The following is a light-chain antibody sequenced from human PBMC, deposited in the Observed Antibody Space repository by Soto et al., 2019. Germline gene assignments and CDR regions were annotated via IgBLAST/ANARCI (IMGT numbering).Light chain of an antibody. CDR2: GAS. CDR3: QQYVSPPIT. Sequence: DIVLTQSPGALSLSPGERATLSCRASQSVRSTSLAWYQQKPGQAHRLLIYGASSRATGIQDRFSGGGSGTDFTLTISRLETEEFAVYYCQQYVSPPITFGQGTRLEIK. CDR1: QSVRSTS. V-gene: IGKV3-20*01. J-gene: IGKJ5*01.